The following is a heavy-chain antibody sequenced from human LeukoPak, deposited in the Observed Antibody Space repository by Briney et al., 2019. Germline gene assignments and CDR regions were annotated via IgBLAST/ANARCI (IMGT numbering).Heavy chain of an antibody. CDR3: ARSRPYDFWSGYYNAANPYYFDY. Sequence: GASVKVSCKASGYTFTGYYMHWVRQAPGQGLEWMGWINPNSGGTNYAQKFQGRVTMTRDTSISTAYMELSRLRSDDTTVYYCARSRPYDFWSGYYNAANPYYFDYWGQGTLVTVSS. CDR2: INPNSGGT. D-gene: IGHD3-3*01. J-gene: IGHJ4*02. CDR1: GYTFTGYY. V-gene: IGHV1-2*02.